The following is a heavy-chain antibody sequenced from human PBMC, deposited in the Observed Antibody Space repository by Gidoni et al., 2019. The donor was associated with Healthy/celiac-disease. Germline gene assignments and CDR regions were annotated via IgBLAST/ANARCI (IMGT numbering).Heavy chain of an antibody. D-gene: IGHD6-6*01. CDR1: GLTFSSYA. Sequence: QVQLVESGGGVVQPGRSLGLSCAASGLTFSSYAMHWVRQAPGKGLEWVAVISYDGSNKYYADSVKGRFTISRDNSKNTLYLQMNSLRAEDTAVYYCARGHRSWYSSSSYWGQGTLVTVSS. CDR3: ARGHRSWYSSSSY. J-gene: IGHJ4*02. CDR2: ISYDGSNK. V-gene: IGHV3-30-3*01.